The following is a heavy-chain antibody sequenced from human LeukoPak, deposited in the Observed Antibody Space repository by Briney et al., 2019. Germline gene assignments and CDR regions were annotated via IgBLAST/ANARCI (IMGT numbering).Heavy chain of an antibody. CDR2: ISWNSDTI. CDR3: AKDISGTYLAALDY. V-gene: IGHV3-9*01. Sequence: GRSLRLSCAASGFSFDVYAMHWVRQAPGKGLEWVSGISWNSDTIGYADSVKGRFTISRDNAKNSLYLQMNSLRAEDTALYYCAKDISGTYLAALDYWGQGTLVTVSS. D-gene: IGHD1-26*01. J-gene: IGHJ4*02. CDR1: GFSFDVYA.